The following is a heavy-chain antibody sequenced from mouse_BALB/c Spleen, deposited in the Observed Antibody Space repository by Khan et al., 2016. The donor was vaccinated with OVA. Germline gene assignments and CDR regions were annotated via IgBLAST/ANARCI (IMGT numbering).Heavy chain of an antibody. Sequence: EVKLLESGPSLVKPSQTLSLTCSVTGDSITSGYWCWIRKFPGNKLEYMGYILYSGSTYYNPSLKSRISITRHTSQNQYYLQLNSVTTEDTATYXRARSTYRYAFAYWGQGTLVTVSA. J-gene: IGHJ3*01. V-gene: IGHV3-8*02. D-gene: IGHD2-14*01. CDR1: GDSITSGY. CDR2: ILYSGST. CDR3: ARSTYRYAFAY.